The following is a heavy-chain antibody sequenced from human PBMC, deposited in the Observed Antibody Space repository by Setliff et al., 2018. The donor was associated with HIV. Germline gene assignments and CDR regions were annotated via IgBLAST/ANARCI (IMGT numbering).Heavy chain of an antibody. CDR2: IKTKPNSYAT. J-gene: IGHJ5*02. V-gene: IGHV3-73*01. CDR1: GFTFRGSA. D-gene: IGHD4-17*01. CDR3: AVSPDGDCATTECANWFDP. Sequence: LRLSCSASGFTFRGSALHWVRQASGKGLEWVGRIKTKPNSYATAHAESVKGRFTISRDDSQNTAYLQMNSLRTEDTAVYFCAVSPDGDCATTECANWFDPWGQGTQVTVSS.